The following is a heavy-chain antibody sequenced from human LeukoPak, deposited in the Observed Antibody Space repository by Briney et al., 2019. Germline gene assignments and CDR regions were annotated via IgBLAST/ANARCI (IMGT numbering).Heavy chain of an antibody. V-gene: IGHV3-21*01. CDR1: GFTFSSYT. Sequence: GGSLRLSCAASGFTFSSYTMNWVRQAPGKGLEWVSSISGSSRHKYYADSVKGRFTISRDNAKNSLYLQMNSLRAEDTAVYYCARSANFAAGYYIDYWGQGSLVTVSS. CDR3: ARSANFAAGYYIDY. J-gene: IGHJ4*02. CDR2: ISGSSRHK. D-gene: IGHD6-13*01.